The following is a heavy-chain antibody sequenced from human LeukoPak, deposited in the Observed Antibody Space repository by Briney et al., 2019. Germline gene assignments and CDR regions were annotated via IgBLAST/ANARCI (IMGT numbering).Heavy chain of an antibody. CDR2: ISAYNGNT. V-gene: IGHV1-18*01. CDR3: ARDPLDYGDNYFDY. Sequence: GASVKVSCKASGYTFTSYGISWVRQAPGQGLEWMGWISAYNGNTNYAQKLQGRVTITTDTSTSTAYMELRSLRSDDTAVYYCARDPLDYGDNYFDYWGQVTLVTVSS. D-gene: IGHD4-17*01. J-gene: IGHJ4*02. CDR1: GYTFTSYG.